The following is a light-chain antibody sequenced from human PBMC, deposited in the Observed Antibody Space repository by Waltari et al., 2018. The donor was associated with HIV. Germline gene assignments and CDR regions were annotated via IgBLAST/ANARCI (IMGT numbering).Light chain of an antibody. CDR3: GTWDSSLSAGGV. V-gene: IGLV1-51*01. CDR2: GKN. CDR1: SSNIGNNY. J-gene: IGLJ2*01. Sequence: QSVLTQPPSVSAAPGQKVTISCSGSSSNIGNNYVSWYQQLPGTAPKLLIYGKNERPSGIPDRFSGSKSGTSATLGITGLQTGDEADYYCGTWDSSLSAGGVFGGGTKLTVL.